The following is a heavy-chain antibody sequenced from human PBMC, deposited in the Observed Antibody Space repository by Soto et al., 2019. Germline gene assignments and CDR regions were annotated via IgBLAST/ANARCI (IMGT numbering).Heavy chain of an antibody. CDR3: ARGDGRGSTGFYYSYGMDV. CDR1: GFTFTNYF. Sequence: QVQLVQSGAEVKKPGASVKVSCKASGFTFTNYFFHWVRQAPRQGLEWMGIISPYDGNKNYQQSLEGSITMTSDTSTSTVYMELRSLRSEDTAVYFCARGDGRGSTGFYYSYGMDVWGHGTMITVPS. CDR2: ISPYDGNK. V-gene: IGHV1-46*01. J-gene: IGHJ6*02. D-gene: IGHD1-26*01.